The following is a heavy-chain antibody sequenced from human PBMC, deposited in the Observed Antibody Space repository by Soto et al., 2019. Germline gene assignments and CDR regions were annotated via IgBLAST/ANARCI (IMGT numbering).Heavy chain of an antibody. CDR2: INTYNGNT. V-gene: IGHV1-18*01. Sequence: QVPLVQSGAEVKNPGASVKVSCKASGYTFTRYGIGWARQAPGQGLEWMGWINTYNGNTNYAQNVQGRVTPTTDTSTSTAYMELRSLRSNDTAIYYCAMVDVYVTPSPQDVWGQGTTVIVSS. CDR3: AMVDVYVTPSPQDV. CDR1: GYTFTRYG. D-gene: IGHD3-16*01. J-gene: IGHJ6*02.